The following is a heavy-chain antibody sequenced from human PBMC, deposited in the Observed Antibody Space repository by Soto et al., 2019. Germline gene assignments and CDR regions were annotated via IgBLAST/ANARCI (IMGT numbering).Heavy chain of an antibody. CDR2: INASAGST. J-gene: IGHJ5*02. CDR1: GYIFTNYA. V-gene: IGHV1-3*01. CDR3: AREGDSSSPGWFDP. D-gene: IGHD6-6*01. Sequence: ASVKVSCKASGYIFTNYAIHWVRQAPGQRLEWMGIINASAGSTRYAQKFQGRITMTTDASASTVYIELSSLRSEDTAVYYCAREGDSSSPGWFDPWGQGTLVTSPQ.